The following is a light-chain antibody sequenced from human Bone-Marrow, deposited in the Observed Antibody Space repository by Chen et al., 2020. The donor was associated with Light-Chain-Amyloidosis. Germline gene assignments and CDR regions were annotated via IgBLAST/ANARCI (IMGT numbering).Light chain of an antibody. CDR2: LGS. J-gene: IGKJ2*01. V-gene: IGKV2-28*01. Sequence: DIVMTQSPLSLPVIPGEPASISCRSSQSLLHGNGYNYLDWYLQKPGQSPQLLIYLGSSRASGVPDRFSGSGSDTDFTLKISRVEAEDVGFYDCMQTLQTPHTFGLGTKLEIK. CDR3: MQTLQTPHT. CDR1: QSLLHGNGYNY.